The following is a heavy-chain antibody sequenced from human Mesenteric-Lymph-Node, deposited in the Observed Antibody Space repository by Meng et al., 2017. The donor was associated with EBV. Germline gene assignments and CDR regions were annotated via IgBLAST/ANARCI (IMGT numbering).Heavy chain of an antibody. D-gene: IGHD4-11*01. V-gene: IGHV4-61*01. J-gene: IGHJ5*02. CDR1: GAAVSSGNNY. CDR3: AREGTTVTRWFDP. Sequence: QGPRPGLVKPSSPLSLPCKVSGAAVSSGNNYGSGIRQSPGRRLEWIANIYFTGSTFYNPALKSRVTISGDTSKNQFSLKLTSVTAADTAVYYCAREGTTVTRWFDPWGPGTLVTVSS. CDR2: IYFTGST.